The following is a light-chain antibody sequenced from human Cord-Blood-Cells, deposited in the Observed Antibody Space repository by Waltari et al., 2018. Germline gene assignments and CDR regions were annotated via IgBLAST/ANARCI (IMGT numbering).Light chain of an antibody. CDR1: QSISSY. V-gene: IGKV1-39*01. CDR2: AAS. J-gene: IGKJ3*01. CDR3: QQSYSTPFT. Sequence: DIQMTQSPSSLSAPVGDRVTITCRASQSISSYLNWYQQKPGKAPKLLIYAASSLQSGVRSRFSGSGSGTDCSLTISSLQPEDFATYYCQQSYSTPFTFGPGTKVDIK.